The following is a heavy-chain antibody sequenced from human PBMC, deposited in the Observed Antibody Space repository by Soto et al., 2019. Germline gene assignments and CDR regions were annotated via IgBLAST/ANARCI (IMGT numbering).Heavy chain of an antibody. V-gene: IGHV4-59*01. D-gene: IGHD6-13*01. J-gene: IGHJ6*03. CDR2: IYYRGST. CDR3: ARTAGTIPRYYYYYMDV. Sequence: PSETLSLTCTVSGGSISSYYWSWIRQPPGKGLEWIGYIYYRGSTNYNPSLKSRVTISVDTFKNQFSLKLSSVTAADTAVYYCARTAGTIPRYYYYYMDVWGKGTTVTVSS. CDR1: GGSISSYY.